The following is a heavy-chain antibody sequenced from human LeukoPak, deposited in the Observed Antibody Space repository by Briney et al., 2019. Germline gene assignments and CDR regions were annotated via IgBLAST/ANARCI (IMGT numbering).Heavy chain of an antibody. J-gene: IGHJ4*02. CDR2: TSSSDAGT. Sequence: GGSLRLSCAASGFTLSTYAMSWVRQTPGKGLEWVAATSSSDAGTYHADSVRGRFTISRDNSKNTLYLQMNSLRAEDAALYFCAKAPVTSCRGAYCYPFDSWGQGTLVTVSS. CDR3: AKAPVTSCRGAYCYPFDS. D-gene: IGHD2-21*01. V-gene: IGHV3-23*01. CDR1: GFTLSTYA.